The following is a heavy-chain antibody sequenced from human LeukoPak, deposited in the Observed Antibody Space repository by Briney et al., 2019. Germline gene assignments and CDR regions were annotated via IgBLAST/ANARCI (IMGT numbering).Heavy chain of an antibody. Sequence: GSLRLSCAASGFTFSSYSMNWVRQPPGKGLEWIGDIYYSGRTYYNPSLRSRVSISLDTSMNHFSLTLSSVTAADTAVYYCARRRYYDSTGYFDWGRGSLVIVSS. CDR2: IYYSGRT. CDR3: ARRRYYDSTGYFD. V-gene: IGHV4-59*04. J-gene: IGHJ1*01. CDR1: GFTFSSYS. D-gene: IGHD3-22*01.